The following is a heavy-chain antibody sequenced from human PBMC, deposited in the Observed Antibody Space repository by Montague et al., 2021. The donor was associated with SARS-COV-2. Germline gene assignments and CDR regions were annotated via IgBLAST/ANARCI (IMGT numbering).Heavy chain of an antibody. Sequence: SETLSLTCNVSGGSINSYSWSWIRQPPGKGLEWIANFHYSGRSDHNPSLESRVTISVDMSQSQVSLKLTAVTAADTAVYYRVREKLIRELRHGMDVWGQGTTV. J-gene: IGHJ6*02. CDR3: VREKLIRELRHGMDV. CDR2: FHYSGRS. D-gene: IGHD1-7*01. CDR1: GGSINSYS. V-gene: IGHV4-59*01.